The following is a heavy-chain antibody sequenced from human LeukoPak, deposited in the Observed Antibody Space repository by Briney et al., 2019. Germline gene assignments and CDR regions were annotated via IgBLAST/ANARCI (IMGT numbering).Heavy chain of an antibody. D-gene: IGHD2-15*01. Sequence: SETLSLTCTVSGGSISSYYWSWLRQPPGKGLEWIGYIYYSGSTNYNPSLKSRVTISVDTSKNQFSLKLSSVTAADTAVYYCARILCSGGSCYSRYFDYWGQGTLVTVSS. CDR2: IYYSGST. CDR3: ARILCSGGSCYSRYFDY. J-gene: IGHJ4*02. CDR1: GGSISSYY. V-gene: IGHV4-59*01.